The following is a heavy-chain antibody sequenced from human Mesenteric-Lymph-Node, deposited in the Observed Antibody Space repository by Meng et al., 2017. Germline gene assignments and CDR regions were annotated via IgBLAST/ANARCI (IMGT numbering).Heavy chain of an antibody. J-gene: IGHJ3*01. D-gene: IGHD1-1*01. V-gene: IGHV3-74*01. CDR3: VRDVGWHQLDR. Sequence: GGSLRLSCEVSGFIFSGYWMHWVRQGPGKGLMWVARITGSGSATDYADSVQGRFTISRDNSENTLCLQMNSLGAEGTVVYCCVRDVGWHQLDRWGQGTMVTVSS. CDR1: GFIFSGYW. CDR2: ITGSGSAT.